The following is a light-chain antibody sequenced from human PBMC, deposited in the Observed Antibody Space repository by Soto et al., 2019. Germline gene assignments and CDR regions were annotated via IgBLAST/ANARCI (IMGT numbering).Light chain of an antibody. Sequence: QSALTQPASVSGSPEQSITISCTGTSSDVGSYNLVSWYQQHPGKAPKLMIYEGSKRPPGVSNRFSGSKSGNTASLTISGLQAEDEADYYCCSYAGSSTHVVFGGGTKVTVL. J-gene: IGLJ2*01. CDR1: SSDVGSYNL. CDR2: EGS. V-gene: IGLV2-23*01. CDR3: CSYAGSSTHVV.